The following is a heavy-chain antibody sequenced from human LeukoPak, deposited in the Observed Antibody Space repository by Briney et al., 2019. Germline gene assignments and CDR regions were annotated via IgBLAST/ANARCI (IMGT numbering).Heavy chain of an antibody. CDR2: IIPIFGTA. CDR3: ARGPYYYDSSGYPPRGYYGMDV. CDR1: GCTFSSYA. Sequence: GASVKVCCKASGCTFSSYAISWVRQATGQGLEWMGGIIPIFGTANYAQKFQGRVTITADESTSTAYMELSSLRSEDTAVYYCARGPYYYDSSGYPPRGYYGMDVWGQGTTVTVSS. V-gene: IGHV1-69*13. J-gene: IGHJ6*02. D-gene: IGHD3-22*01.